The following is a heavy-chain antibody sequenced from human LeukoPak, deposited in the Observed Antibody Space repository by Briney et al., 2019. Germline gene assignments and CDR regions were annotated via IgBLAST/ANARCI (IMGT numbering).Heavy chain of an antibody. V-gene: IGHV1-18*04. J-gene: IGHJ6*03. CDR2: ISAYNGNT. D-gene: IGHD6-19*01. CDR1: GYTFTGYY. Sequence: ASVKVSCKASGYTFTGYYMHWVRQAPGQGLEWMGWISAYNGNTNYAQKLQGRVTMTTDTSTSTAYMELRSLRSDDTAVYYCARDGFEWLVYLGYMDVWGKGTTVTVSS. CDR3: ARDGFEWLVYLGYMDV.